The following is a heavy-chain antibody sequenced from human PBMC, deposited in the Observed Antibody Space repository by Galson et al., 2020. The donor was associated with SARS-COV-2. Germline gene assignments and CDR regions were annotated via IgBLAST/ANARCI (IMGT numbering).Heavy chain of an antibody. J-gene: IGHJ3*02. D-gene: IGHD2-15*01. CDR1: AFTFSNYE. Sequence: GESLKISCAGSAFTFSNYEMKWVRQAPGKGLEWVAYISDSGTNIYYADSVKGRFAISRDNPMNSLYLQMTSLSAEDTAVYYCTSDYVAAASFFGTVDNWGPGTGVTV. V-gene: IGHV3-48*03. CDR3: TSDYVAAASFFGTVDN. CDR2: ISDSGTNI.